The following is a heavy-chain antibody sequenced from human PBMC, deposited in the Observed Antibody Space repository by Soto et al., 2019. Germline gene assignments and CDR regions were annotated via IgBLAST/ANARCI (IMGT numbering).Heavy chain of an antibody. V-gene: IGHV3-48*03. J-gene: IGHJ6*02. Sequence: EVQLVESGGGLVQPGGSLRLSCAASGFTFSSYEMNWVRQAPGKGLEWVSYISSSGSTIYYADSVKGRFTISRDNAKNALYLQMNSLRAEDTAVYYCARVSYYYDSSGYSYPQCGMDVWGQGTTVTVSS. CDR1: GFTFSSYE. D-gene: IGHD3-22*01. CDR3: ARVSYYYDSSGYSYPQCGMDV. CDR2: ISSSGSTI.